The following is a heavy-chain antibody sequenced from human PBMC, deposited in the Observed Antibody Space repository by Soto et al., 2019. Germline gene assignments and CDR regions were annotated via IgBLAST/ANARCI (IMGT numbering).Heavy chain of an antibody. Sequence: QVQLVESGGGVVQPGRSLRLSCAASGFTFSSYGMHWVRQAPGKGLEWVAVIWYDGSNKYYADSVKGRFTISRDNSKNTLYLQMNSLRAEDTAVYYCARDRSQWRPSDAFDIWGQGTMVTVSS. D-gene: IGHD6-19*01. V-gene: IGHV3-33*01. CDR3: ARDRSQWRPSDAFDI. CDR1: GFTFSSYG. J-gene: IGHJ3*02. CDR2: IWYDGSNK.